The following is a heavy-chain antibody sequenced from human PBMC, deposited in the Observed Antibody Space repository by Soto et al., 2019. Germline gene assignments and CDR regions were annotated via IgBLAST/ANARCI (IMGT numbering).Heavy chain of an antibody. J-gene: IGHJ6*02. Sequence: GGSLRLSCAASGFTFSSYSMNWVRQAPGKGLEWVSSISSSSSTIYYADSVKGRFTISRDNAKNSLYLQMNSLRAEDTAVYYCARVFSKFSNYGMDVWGQGTTVTVSS. V-gene: IGHV3-48*01. CDR1: GFTFSSYS. CDR2: ISSSSSTI. CDR3: ARVFSKFSNYGMDV. D-gene: IGHD3-3*01.